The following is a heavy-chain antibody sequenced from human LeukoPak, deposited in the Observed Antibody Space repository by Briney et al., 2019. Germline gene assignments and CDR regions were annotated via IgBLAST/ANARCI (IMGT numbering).Heavy chain of an antibody. CDR1: GFTFSDYG. CDR2: IRYDGSTI. J-gene: IGHJ4*02. D-gene: IGHD5-12*01. Sequence: GSLRLSCAASGFTFSDYGMHWVRQAPGKGLEWVAVIRYDGSTIYYADSVKGRFTISRDDSKKTLYLQMDSLRAEDTAVYYCARAYSRESGYDFVFGYWGQGTLVTDSS. V-gene: IGHV3-33*01. CDR3: ARAYSRESGYDFVFGY.